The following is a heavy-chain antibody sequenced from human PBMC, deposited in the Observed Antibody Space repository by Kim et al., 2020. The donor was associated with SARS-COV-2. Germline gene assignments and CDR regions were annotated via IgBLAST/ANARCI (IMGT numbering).Heavy chain of an antibody. D-gene: IGHD4-17*01. Sequence: SQTLSLTCAIPGDSVSSNSAAWNWIRQSPSRGLEWLGRTYYRFKWYNDYAVSVKSRITINPDTSKNQFSLQLNSVTPEDTAVYYCAKYGPRVDAFDIWGQGTMVTVSS. CDR1: GDSVSSNSAA. CDR2: TYYRFKWYN. J-gene: IGHJ3*02. CDR3: AKYGPRVDAFDI. V-gene: IGHV6-1*01.